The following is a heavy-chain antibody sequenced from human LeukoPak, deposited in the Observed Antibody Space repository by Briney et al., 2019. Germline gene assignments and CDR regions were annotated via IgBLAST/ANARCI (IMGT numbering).Heavy chain of an antibody. CDR1: GVSISSGGYY. J-gene: IGHJ4*02. CDR3: ARTYGSGSCYSDY. V-gene: IGHV4-31*03. D-gene: IGHD3-10*01. Sequence: SETLSLTCTVSGVSISSGGYYWSWIRQHPGKGLEWIGYIYYSGSAYYNPSLKSRVTISVDTSKNQFSLKLSSMTAADTAVYFCARTYGSGSCYSDYWGQGTLVTVSS. CDR2: IYYSGSA.